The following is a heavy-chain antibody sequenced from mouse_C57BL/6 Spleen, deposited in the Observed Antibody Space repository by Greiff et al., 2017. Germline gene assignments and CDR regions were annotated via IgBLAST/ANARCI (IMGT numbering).Heavy chain of an antibody. D-gene: IGHD1-1*01. Sequence: VQLQQSGAELVRPGASVTLSCTASGFTFTDYEMHWVKQTPVHGLEWIGAIDPETGGTAYNQKFKGKAILTADKSSSTAYMELRSLTSEDSAVYYCTRYYYGSSYGYFDYWGQGTTLTVSS. V-gene: IGHV1-15*01. CDR3: TRYYYGSSYGYFDY. CDR1: GFTFTDYE. J-gene: IGHJ2*01. CDR2: IDPETGGT.